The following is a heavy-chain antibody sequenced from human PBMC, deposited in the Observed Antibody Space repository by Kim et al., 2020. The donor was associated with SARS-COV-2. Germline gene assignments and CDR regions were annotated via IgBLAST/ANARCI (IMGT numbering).Heavy chain of an antibody. D-gene: IGHD2-2*01. CDR1: GFTFDDYG. Sequence: GGSLRLSCAASGFTFDDYGMSWVRQAPGKGLEWVSGINWNGGSTGYADSVKGRFTISRDNAKNSLYLQMNSLRAEDTALYHCARYLPKSRGYCSSTSCYAFDIWGQGTMVTVSS. CDR3: ARYLPKSRGYCSSTSCYAFDI. CDR2: INWNGGST. V-gene: IGHV3-20*01. J-gene: IGHJ3*02.